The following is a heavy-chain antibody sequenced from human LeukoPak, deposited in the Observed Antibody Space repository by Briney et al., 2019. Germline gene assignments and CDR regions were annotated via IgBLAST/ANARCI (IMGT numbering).Heavy chain of an antibody. Sequence: AGPTLLNPTQTLTLTCTFSGFSLRTSGVGVGWIRQPPGKALEWLALLYLNGDKRYSPPLETRLTFTKDTSIKQVVLTMTNTDPVDTATYYCPHRRPLSNFAGSYHELNYWGQGTLVTVSS. J-gene: IGHJ4*02. CDR3: PHRRPLSNFAGSYHELNY. CDR1: GFSLRTSGVG. D-gene: IGHD1-26*01. V-gene: IGHV2-5*01. CDR2: LYLNGDK.